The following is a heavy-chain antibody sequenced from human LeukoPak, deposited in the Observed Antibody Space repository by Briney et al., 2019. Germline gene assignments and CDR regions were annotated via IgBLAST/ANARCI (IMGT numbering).Heavy chain of an antibody. CDR1: GGTFSSYA. CDR3: ARLGEDVEAAGFL. D-gene: IGHD6-13*01. Sequence: SVKVSCKASGGTFSSYAISWVRQAPGQGLEWMGGIIPIFGTANYAQKFQGRVTITTDESTSTAYMELSSLISEDTAVYYCARLGEDVEAAGFLWGQGTLVTVSS. CDR2: IIPIFGTA. V-gene: IGHV1-69*05. J-gene: IGHJ4*02.